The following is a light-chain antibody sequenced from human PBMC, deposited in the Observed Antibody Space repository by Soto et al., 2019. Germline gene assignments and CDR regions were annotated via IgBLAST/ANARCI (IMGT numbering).Light chain of an antibody. Sequence: DIVMTQSPLSLPVTPGEPASISCRSSQSLLHSNGYNYLDWYLQKPGQSPQLLIYLGSNRASGVXDXSGGSGSGTDFTLKISRVEAEDVGVYYCMQALQTPLTFGGGTKVEIK. CDR2: LGS. V-gene: IGKV2-28*01. CDR3: MQALQTPLT. J-gene: IGKJ4*01. CDR1: QSLLHSNGYNY.